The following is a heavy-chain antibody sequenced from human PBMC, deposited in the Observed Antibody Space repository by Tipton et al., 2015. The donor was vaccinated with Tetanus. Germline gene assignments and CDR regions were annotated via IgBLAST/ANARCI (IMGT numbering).Heavy chain of an antibody. V-gene: IGHV3-21*06. D-gene: IGHD6-25*01. CDR2: ISSTSSYI. CDR1: GFIFSSYT. Sequence: SLRLSCEVSGFIFSSYTMNWVRQAPGKGLEWVSSISSTSSYIYYAASLTGRITISRDNAKNSLYLQMNSLRADDTGVYYCASGSALDYWGQGILVIVSS. J-gene: IGHJ4*02. CDR3: ASGSALDY.